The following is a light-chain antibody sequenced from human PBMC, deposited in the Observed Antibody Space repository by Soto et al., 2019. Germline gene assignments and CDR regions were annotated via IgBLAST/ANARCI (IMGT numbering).Light chain of an antibody. J-gene: IGKJ1*01. Sequence: GDRVTITCRASQGLRNELSWFQQRPGNAPTLLISAASRLQSGVPSRFSGRGSGTEFTLTISSLQPEDFATFFCQQSYNRPRTFGQGTKVDIK. CDR2: AAS. V-gene: IGKV1-39*01. CDR3: QQSYNRPRT. CDR1: QGLRNE.